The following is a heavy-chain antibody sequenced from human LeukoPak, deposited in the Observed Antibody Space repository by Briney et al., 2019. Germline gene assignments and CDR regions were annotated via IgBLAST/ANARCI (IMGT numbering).Heavy chain of an antibody. CDR1: GYSISSGYY. Sequence: SETLSLTCAVSGYSISSGYYWGWIRQPPGKGLEWIGSIYHSGSTYYNPSLKSRVTISVDTSKNQFSLKLSSVTAADTAVYYSAGCSSGWSPYYYYMDVWGKGTTVTVSS. D-gene: IGHD6-19*01. CDR3: AGCSSGWSPYYYYMDV. CDR2: IYHSGST. V-gene: IGHV4-38-2*01. J-gene: IGHJ6*03.